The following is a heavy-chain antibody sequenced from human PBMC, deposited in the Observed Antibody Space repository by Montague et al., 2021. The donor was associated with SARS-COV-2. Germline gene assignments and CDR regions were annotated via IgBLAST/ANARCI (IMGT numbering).Heavy chain of an antibody. CDR2: IYYSGST. CDR3: ARDRPPYYYDNSGHFLHGWFDP. D-gene: IGHD3-22*01. Sequence: SETLSLTCSVSGGSVSSYYLNWIRQTPGKGLARIGNIYYSGSTNYNPSLKSRVTISVDTSKNQFSLKLSSVTAADTAVYYCARDRPPYYYDNSGHFLHGWFDPWGQGTLV. V-gene: IGHV4-59*02. CDR1: GGSVSSYY. J-gene: IGHJ5*02.